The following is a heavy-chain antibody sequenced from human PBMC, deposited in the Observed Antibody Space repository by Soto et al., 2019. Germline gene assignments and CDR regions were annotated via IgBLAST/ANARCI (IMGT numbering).Heavy chain of an antibody. Sequence: QVQLQESGPGLVKPSQTLSLTCTVSGGSISSGDYYWSWIRQPPGKVLEGIGYIYYSGSTYYNPSLKSRVTISVDTSKNQFSLKLSSVTAADTAVYYCARGGLVVVGGYGMDVWGQGTTVTVSS. V-gene: IGHV4-30-4*01. D-gene: IGHD2-2*01. CDR2: IYYSGST. CDR1: GGSISSGDYY. CDR3: ARGGLVVVGGYGMDV. J-gene: IGHJ6*02.